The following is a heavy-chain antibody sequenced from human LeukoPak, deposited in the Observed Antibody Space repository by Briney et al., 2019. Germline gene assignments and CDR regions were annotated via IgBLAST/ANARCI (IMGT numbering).Heavy chain of an antibody. J-gene: IGHJ4*02. Sequence: GGSLRLSCAASGFTFSSYSMNWVRQAPGKGLEWVSSISSSSSYIYYADSVKGRFTISRDNAKNSLYLQMNSLRAEDTAVYYCAKDAHGDYRFSYYFDYWGQGTLVTVSS. CDR3: AKDAHGDYRFSYYFDY. V-gene: IGHV3-21*01. CDR1: GFTFSSYS. CDR2: ISSSSSYI. D-gene: IGHD4-17*01.